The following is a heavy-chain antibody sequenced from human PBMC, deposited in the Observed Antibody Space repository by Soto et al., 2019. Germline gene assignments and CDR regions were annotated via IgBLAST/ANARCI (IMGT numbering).Heavy chain of an antibody. Sequence: GGSLRLSCVVSGFTFDDYAMHWVRQAPGGGLEWVSGINWNSAVIGYADSVKGRFTISRDNAKNALYLQMTSLRSEDTALYYCARDPSVTAIGRADHWGQGTLVTVSS. D-gene: IGHD5-18*01. CDR3: ARDPSVTAIGRADH. J-gene: IGHJ4*02. CDR1: GFTFDDYA. CDR2: INWNSAVI. V-gene: IGHV3-9*01.